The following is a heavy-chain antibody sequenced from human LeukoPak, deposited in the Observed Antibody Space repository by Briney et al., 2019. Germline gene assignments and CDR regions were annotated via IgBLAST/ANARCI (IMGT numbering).Heavy chain of an antibody. J-gene: IGHJ5*01. CDR1: GFTFSTYW. Sequence: PGGSLRLSCVASGFTFSTYWMHWVRQAPGKGLEWVSRLDRDGTTTSYADSVYGRFTISRDNAKCTLYLQMRSLRAEDTAVYYCVRDTENIGYDAFEFWGHGTLVTVSS. CDR3: VRDTENIGYDAFEF. CDR2: LDRDGTTT. D-gene: IGHD2/OR15-2a*01. V-gene: IGHV3-74*01.